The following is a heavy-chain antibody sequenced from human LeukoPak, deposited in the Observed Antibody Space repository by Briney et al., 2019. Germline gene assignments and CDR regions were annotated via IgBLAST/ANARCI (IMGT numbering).Heavy chain of an antibody. Sequence: SETLSLTCAVYGESFSGYYWSWIRQPPGKGLEWIGEINHSGSTNYIPSLKSRVTISVDTSKNQFSLKLSSVTAADTAVYYCARTVADFGEIDYWGQGTLVTVSS. CDR2: INHSGST. D-gene: IGHD3-10*01. J-gene: IGHJ4*02. CDR1: GESFSGYY. CDR3: ARTVADFGEIDY. V-gene: IGHV4-34*01.